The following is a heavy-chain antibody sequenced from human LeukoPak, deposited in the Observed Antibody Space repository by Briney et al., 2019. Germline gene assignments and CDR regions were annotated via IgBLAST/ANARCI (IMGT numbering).Heavy chain of an antibody. CDR3: ARVALDYYDSSGYHPLVDY. Sequence: PSETLSLTCTVSVGSISSYYWSCIRHPPGKALEWIGYNYYSWSTNYNPSLKSRVTISVDTSKNQFSLGLSSVTAADTAVYYCARVALDYYDSSGYHPLVDYWGQGPLVTVSS. D-gene: IGHD3-22*01. J-gene: IGHJ4*02. CDR1: VGSISSYY. CDR2: NYYSWST. V-gene: IGHV4-59*01.